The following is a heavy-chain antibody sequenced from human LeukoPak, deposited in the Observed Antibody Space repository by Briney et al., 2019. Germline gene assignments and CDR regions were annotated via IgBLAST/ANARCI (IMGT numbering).Heavy chain of an antibody. D-gene: IGHD6-13*01. Sequence: ASVNVTLQCSGYTFSGNYIHWLRQAPGQGLEWMGWTYTNGGERKYAHKFQDRVTENSDTSISKVYMESNELSSGGRAVCFFAKDGPAAFDYWGQGTLGSVSS. CDR3: AKDGPAAFDY. J-gene: IGHJ4*02. CDR1: GYTFSGNY. V-gene: IGHV1-2*02. CDR2: TYTNGGER.